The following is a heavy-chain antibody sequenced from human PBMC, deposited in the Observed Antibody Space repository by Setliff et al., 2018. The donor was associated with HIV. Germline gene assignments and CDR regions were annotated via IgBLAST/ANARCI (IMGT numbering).Heavy chain of an antibody. D-gene: IGHD6-19*01. J-gene: IGHJ4*02. V-gene: IGHV1-46*01. CDR2: INPSSGST. CDR3: GSDFSGWYYFDM. CDR1: GYTFTSYY. Sequence: ASVKVSCKASGYTFTSYYMHWVRQAPGQGLEWMGIINPSSGSTTYAQKFQGRVRITADEVTNIAYMDLSGLRYEDTAVYYCGSDFSGWYYFDMWGQGTLVTVSS.